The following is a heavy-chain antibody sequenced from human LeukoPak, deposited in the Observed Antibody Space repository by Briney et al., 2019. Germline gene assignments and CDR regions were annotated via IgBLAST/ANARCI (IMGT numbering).Heavy chain of an antibody. Sequence: GGSLRLSCAASGFTFSSYAMHWVRQAPGKGLEWVAVISYDGSNKYYADSVKGRFTISRDNSKNTLYLQMNSLRAEDTAVYYCAREAGYCSSTSCFKRRAYYYYGMDVWGQGTTVTVSS. V-gene: IGHV3-30-3*01. CDR2: ISYDGSNK. CDR3: AREAGYCSSTSCFKRRAYYYYGMDV. J-gene: IGHJ6*02. CDR1: GFTFSSYA. D-gene: IGHD2-2*01.